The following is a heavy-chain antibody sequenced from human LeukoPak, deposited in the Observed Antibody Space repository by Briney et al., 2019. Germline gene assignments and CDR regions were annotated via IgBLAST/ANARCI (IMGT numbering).Heavy chain of an antibody. V-gene: IGHV3-9*01. J-gene: IGHJ4*02. CDR2: ISWNSGSI. CDR3: VRGYSYGYRFDY. CDR1: GFTFDDYA. Sequence: PGGSLRLSCAASGFTFDDYAMHWVRQAPGKGLEWVSGISWNSGSIGYADSVKGRFTISRDNAKNSLYLQMNSLRAEDTALYYCVRGYSYGYRFDYWGQGTLVTVSP. D-gene: IGHD5-18*01.